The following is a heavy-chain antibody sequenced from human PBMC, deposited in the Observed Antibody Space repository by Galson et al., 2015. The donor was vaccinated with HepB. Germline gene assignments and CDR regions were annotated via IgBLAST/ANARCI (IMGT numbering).Heavy chain of an antibody. CDR2: IKSKTDGGTT. CDR3: ATEEIDVYGDFRNWFDP. D-gene: IGHD4-17*01. Sequence: SLRLSCAASGFSFRNAWMSWVRQAPGKGLEWVGRIKSKTDGGTTDYAAPVKGRFTISRDDSKNTLYLQMSSLKTEDTAVYFCATEEIDVYGDFRNWFDPWGQGTLVTDSS. V-gene: IGHV3-15*01. J-gene: IGHJ5*02. CDR1: GFSFRNAW.